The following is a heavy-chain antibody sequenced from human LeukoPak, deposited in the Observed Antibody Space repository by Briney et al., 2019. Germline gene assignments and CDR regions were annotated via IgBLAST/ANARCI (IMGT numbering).Heavy chain of an antibody. Sequence: GGPLRLSCAASGLTFSSYSMNWVHQAPGEAREWVSYISSSSSYIYYADSVKGRFTISRDNAKHSPFLQMNSLRAEDTAVYYCGRDDYGSGGPTWGQGTLVTVSS. D-gene: IGHD3-10*01. CDR1: GLTFSSYS. V-gene: IGHV3-21*01. J-gene: IGHJ4*02. CDR2: ISSSSSYI. CDR3: GRDDYGSGGPT.